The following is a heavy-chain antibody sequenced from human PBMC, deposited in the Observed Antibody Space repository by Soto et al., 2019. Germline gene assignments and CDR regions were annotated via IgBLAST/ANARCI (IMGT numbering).Heavy chain of an antibody. CDR3: ARDLVWFQDGYEQGGYFDY. J-gene: IGHJ4*02. Sequence: PSETLSLTCTVSGGSISSYYWSWIRQPPGRGLEWIGYIYYSGSTNYNPSLKSRVTISVDTSKNQFSLKLSSVTAADTAVYYCARDLVWFQDGYEQGGYFDYWGQGTLVTVSS. CDR2: IYYSGST. CDR1: GGSISSYY. D-gene: IGHD5-12*01. V-gene: IGHV4-59*01.